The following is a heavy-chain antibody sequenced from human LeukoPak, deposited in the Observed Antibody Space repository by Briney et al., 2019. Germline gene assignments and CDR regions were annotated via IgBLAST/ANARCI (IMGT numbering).Heavy chain of an antibody. CDR3: ARELVVPAAMRGYYYYYGMDV. CDR1: GYSFTSYG. J-gene: IGHJ6*02. V-gene: IGHV1-18*01. CDR2: ISGNNGNT. Sequence: ASVTVSFKASGYSFTSYGISWVRQAPGQGLEWMGWISGNNGNTNYAQKFQGRVTMTTETSTSTAYMELRSLRSDDTAVYYCARELVVPAAMRGYYYYYGMDVWGQGTTVTVSS. D-gene: IGHD2-2*01.